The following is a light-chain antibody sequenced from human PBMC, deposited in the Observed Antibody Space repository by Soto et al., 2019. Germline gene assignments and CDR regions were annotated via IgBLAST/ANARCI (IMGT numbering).Light chain of an antibody. J-gene: IGKJ1*01. CDR2: RAS. CDR3: QHYNDYPWT. Sequence: DTQMTQSPSTLSASVGDRVTITCRASQSISDWLAWYQQKPGKAPKLLIYRASRLQSGVPSRFSGSGSGTEFTLTISGLQAEDFATYYCQHYNDYPWTFGLGTKVEIK. CDR1: QSISDW. V-gene: IGKV1-5*03.